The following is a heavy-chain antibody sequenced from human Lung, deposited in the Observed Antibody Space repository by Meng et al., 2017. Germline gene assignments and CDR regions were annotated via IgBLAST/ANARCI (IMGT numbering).Heavy chain of an antibody. J-gene: IGHJ4*02. Sequence: VQHQEGGAGLLKPSEARSLTCVVSGGSFSDYYWSWIRQPPGKGLEWIGEINHSGSTNYNPSLESRATISVDTSQNNLSLKLSSVTAADSAVYYCARGPTTMAHDFDYWGQGTLVTVSS. CDR3: ARGPTTMAHDFDY. D-gene: IGHD4-11*01. CDR1: GGSFSDYY. CDR2: INHSGST. V-gene: IGHV4-34*01.